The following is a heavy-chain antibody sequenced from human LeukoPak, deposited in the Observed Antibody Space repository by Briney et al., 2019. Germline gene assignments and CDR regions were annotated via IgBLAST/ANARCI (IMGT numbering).Heavy chain of an antibody. D-gene: IGHD2-15*01. V-gene: IGHV3-33*01. CDR2: IWCDGSNK. J-gene: IGHJ6*02. CDR3: ARDGGDYYYYGMDV. Sequence: GRSLRLSCAASGFTFSSYGMHWVRQAPGKGLEWVAVIWCDGSNKYYADSVKGRSTISRDNSKNTLYLQMNSLRAEDTAVYYCARDGGDYYYYGMDVWGQGTTVTVSS. CDR1: GFTFSSYG.